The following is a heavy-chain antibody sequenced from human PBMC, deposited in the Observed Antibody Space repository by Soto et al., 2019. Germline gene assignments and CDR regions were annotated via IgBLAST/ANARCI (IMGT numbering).Heavy chain of an antibody. D-gene: IGHD6-13*01. J-gene: IGHJ6*02. V-gene: IGHV4-61*01. CDR1: GGSVSSGSYY. CDR2: IYYSGST. CDR3: AIGAASVAAAGNYYYYGMDV. Sequence: PSETLSLTCTVSGGSVSSGSYYWSWIRQPPGKGLEWFGYIYYSGSTNYNPSLKSRVTISVDTSKNQFYLKLSSVTAADTAVYYCAIGAASVAAAGNYYYYGMDVWGQGTTVTVSS.